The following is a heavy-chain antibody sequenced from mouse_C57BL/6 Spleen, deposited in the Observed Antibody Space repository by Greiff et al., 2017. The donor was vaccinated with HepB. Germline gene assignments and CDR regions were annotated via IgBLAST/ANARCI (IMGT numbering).Heavy chain of an antibody. CDR2: ISSGSSTI. CDR1: GFTFSDYG. V-gene: IGHV5-17*01. J-gene: IGHJ3*01. D-gene: IGHD1-1*02. Sequence: EVKLMESGGGLVKPGGSLKLSCAASGFTFSDYGMHWVRQAPEKGLEWVAYISSGSSTIYYADTVKGRFTISTDNAKNTLFLQMTSLRSEDTAIYYCARDFSGGSAVWGQGTLATVSA. CDR3: ARDFSGGSAV.